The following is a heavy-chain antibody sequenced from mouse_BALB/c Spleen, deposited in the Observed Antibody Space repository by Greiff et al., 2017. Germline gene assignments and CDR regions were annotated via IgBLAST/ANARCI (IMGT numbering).Heavy chain of an antibody. CDR2: ISSGGGST. CDR3: ARGGGLRRYYAMDY. D-gene: IGHD2-4*01. CDR1: GFAFSSYD. J-gene: IGHJ4*01. Sequence: EVKLVESGGGLVKPGGSLKLSCAASGFAFSSYDMSWVRQTPEKRLEWVAYISSGGGSTYYPDTVKGRFTISRDNAKNTLYLQMSSLKSEDTAMYYCARGGGLRRYYAMDYWGQGTSVTVSS. V-gene: IGHV5-12-1*01.